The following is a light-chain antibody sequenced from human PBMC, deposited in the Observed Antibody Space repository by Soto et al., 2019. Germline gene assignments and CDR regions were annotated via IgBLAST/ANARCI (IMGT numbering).Light chain of an antibody. CDR3: QQSYSNTWT. V-gene: IGKV1-39*01. Sequence: DIQMTQSPSSLSASIGDRVTITCRASQSISTYVNWYQQKPGKAPKLLIYAASSLQSGVPSRFSGGGSGTDFTISISSLQPEDFATYYCQQSYSNTWTFGQGTKV. CDR2: AAS. J-gene: IGKJ1*01. CDR1: QSISTY.